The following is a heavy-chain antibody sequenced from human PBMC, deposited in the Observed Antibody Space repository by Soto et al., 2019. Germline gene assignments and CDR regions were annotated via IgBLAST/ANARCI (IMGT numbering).Heavy chain of an antibody. J-gene: IGHJ3*02. V-gene: IGHV3-74*01. Sequence: GWPLRLSCAASGFTLSSDGMHGVRQTPGKGLVWVSRINSDGNSTSYADSVKCRFTISRDNAKNTLYLQMNSLRADDTAVYYCARDPGGAFDIWGQGTMVTVSS. CDR1: GFTLSSDG. CDR3: ARDPGGAFDI. CDR2: INSDGNST.